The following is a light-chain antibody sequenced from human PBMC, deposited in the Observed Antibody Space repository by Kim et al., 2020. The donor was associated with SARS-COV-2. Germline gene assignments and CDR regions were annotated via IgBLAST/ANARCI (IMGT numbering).Light chain of an antibody. Sequence: GPSITLPCTGTSRDVVYYNSVSWYQQHPGKAPKLIMYDVSERASGVSNRFSGSQSGNTASLTISGLRAEDEADYYCNSHTTSSTYVFGSGTQLTVL. J-gene: IGLJ1*01. V-gene: IGLV2-14*04. CDR2: DVS. CDR3: NSHTTSSTYV. CDR1: SRDVVYYNS.